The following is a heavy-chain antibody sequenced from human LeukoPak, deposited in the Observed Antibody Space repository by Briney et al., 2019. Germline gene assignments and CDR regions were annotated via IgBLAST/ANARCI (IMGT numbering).Heavy chain of an antibody. CDR3: SRDADYGGSPDAFDI. D-gene: IGHD4-23*01. V-gene: IGHV3-53*01. CDR2: IYSGGTT. J-gene: IGHJ3*02. Sequence: GRSLRLFCAASGFTVSGNHMSWVRQAAGEGLNWVSIIYSGGTTYYADSVKGRFTISRDNSKNTLYLQMNSLIAEDTAVYYCSRDADYGGSPDAFDIWGRGTIVTVSS. CDR1: GFTVSGNH.